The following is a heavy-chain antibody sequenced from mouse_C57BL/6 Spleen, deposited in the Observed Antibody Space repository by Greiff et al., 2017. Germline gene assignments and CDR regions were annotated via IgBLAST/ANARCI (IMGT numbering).Heavy chain of an antibody. D-gene: IGHD2-5*01. CDR1: GYSITSGYY. V-gene: IGHV3-6*01. Sequence: VQLQQSGPGLVKPSQSLSLTCSVTGYSITSGYYWNWIRQFPGNKLEWMGYISYDGSNNYNPSLKNRISITRDTSKNQFFLKLNSVTTEDTATYYCAREGIYSNYEYFDVWGTGTTVTVSS. J-gene: IGHJ1*03. CDR2: ISYDGSN. CDR3: AREGIYSNYEYFDV.